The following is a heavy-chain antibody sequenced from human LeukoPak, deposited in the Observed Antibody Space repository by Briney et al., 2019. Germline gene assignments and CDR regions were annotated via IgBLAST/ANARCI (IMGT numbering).Heavy chain of an antibody. V-gene: IGHV4-39*07. J-gene: IGHJ4*02. CDR1: GGSISSSSYC. Sequence: ASETLSLTCTVSGGSISSSSYCWGWIRQPPGKGLEWIGSIYYSGSTYYNPSLKSRVTISVDTSKNQFSLKLSSVTAADTAVYYCARDRYDFWSGYSGIDYWGQGTLVTVSS. CDR2: IYYSGST. CDR3: ARDRYDFWSGYSGIDY. D-gene: IGHD3-3*01.